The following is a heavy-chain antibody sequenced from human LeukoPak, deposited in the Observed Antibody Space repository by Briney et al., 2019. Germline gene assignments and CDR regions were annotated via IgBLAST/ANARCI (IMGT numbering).Heavy chain of an antibody. CDR2: ISGSGGST. Sequence: GGSLRLSCAASGFTFSSYAMSWVRQAPGKGLEWVSAISGSGGSTYYADSVKGRFTISRDNSKNTLYLQMNSLRAEDTAVYYCAKDRGGIVVAVVAPFDYWGQGTLVTVSS. CDR3: AKDRGGIVVAVVAPFDY. V-gene: IGHV3-23*01. J-gene: IGHJ4*02. D-gene: IGHD2-15*01. CDR1: GFTFSSYA.